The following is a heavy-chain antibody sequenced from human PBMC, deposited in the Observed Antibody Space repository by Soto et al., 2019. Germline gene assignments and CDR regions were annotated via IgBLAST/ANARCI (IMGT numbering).Heavy chain of an antibody. Sequence: LGESLKISCKGSGYSFTTYWIGWVRQMPGKGLEGMVIIYPGHSDTRYSPSFQGQVTISADKSINTTYLQWSSLKASDTAIYYCERQAAAGKYYYAMDVWGQGTTVNVSS. CDR2: IYPGHSDT. CDR3: ERQAAAGKYYYAMDV. D-gene: IGHD6-13*01. V-gene: IGHV5-51*01. J-gene: IGHJ6*02. CDR1: GYSFTTYW.